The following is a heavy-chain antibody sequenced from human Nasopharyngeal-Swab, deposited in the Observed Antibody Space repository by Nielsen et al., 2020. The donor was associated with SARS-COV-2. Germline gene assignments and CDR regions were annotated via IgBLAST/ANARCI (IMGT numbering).Heavy chain of an antibody. CDR2: IYYSGST. D-gene: IGHD3-3*01. J-gene: IGHJ4*02. Sequence: SETLSLTCTVSGGSVSSGSYYWSWIRQPPGKGLEWIGYIYYSGSTNYNPSLKSRVTISVDTSKNQFSLKLSSVTAADTAVYYCARVPYYSFWSGYYMDYWGQGTLVTVSS. V-gene: IGHV4-61*01. CDR1: GGSVSSGSYY. CDR3: ARVPYYSFWSGYYMDY.